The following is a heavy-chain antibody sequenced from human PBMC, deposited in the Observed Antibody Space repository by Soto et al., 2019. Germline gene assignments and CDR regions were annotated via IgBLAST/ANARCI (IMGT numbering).Heavy chain of an antibody. J-gene: IGHJ2*01. CDR1: GGSISSSSYY. D-gene: IGHD4-17*01. CDR3: ARQDGDYESVWYFDL. CDR2: IYYSGST. V-gene: IGHV4-39*01. Sequence: SETLSLTCTVSGGSISSSSYYWGWIRQPPGKGLEWIGSIYYSGSTYYNPSLKSRVTISVDTSKNQFSLKLSSATAADTAVYYCARQDGDYESVWYFDLWGRGTLVTVSS.